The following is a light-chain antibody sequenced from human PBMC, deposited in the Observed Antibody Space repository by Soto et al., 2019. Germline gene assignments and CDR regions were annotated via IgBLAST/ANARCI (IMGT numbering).Light chain of an antibody. J-gene: IGKJ1*01. V-gene: IGKV2-28*01. CDR3: MQPLQSWT. CDR2: LGS. Sequence: IVMTQSPLSLPVTRGEPASISRKSRQSLLHSNGYNYLDWYLQKPGQSPQLLIYLGSNRASGVPDRFSGSGSGTDFTLKISRVEAEDVGVYYCMQPLQSWTFGQGTKV. CDR1: QSLLHSNGYNY.